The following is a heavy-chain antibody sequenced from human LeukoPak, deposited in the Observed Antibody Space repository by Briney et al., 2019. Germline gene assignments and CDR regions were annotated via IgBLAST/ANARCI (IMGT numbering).Heavy chain of an antibody. V-gene: IGHV4-59*01. D-gene: IGHD3-3*01. Sequence: SETLSLTCTVSGDSINSYYWNWIRQVPGKGLEWLGHIYYSGSTFYSPSLKGRLTISVDTSKSHFSLHLKSVTAADTAMYYCARDTIYGAFGIWGQGTMVTVSS. CDR3: ARDTIYGAFGI. CDR2: IYYSGST. CDR1: GDSINSYY. J-gene: IGHJ3*02.